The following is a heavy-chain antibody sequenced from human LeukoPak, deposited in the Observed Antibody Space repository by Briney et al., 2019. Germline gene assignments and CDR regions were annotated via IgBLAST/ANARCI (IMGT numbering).Heavy chain of an antibody. V-gene: IGHV1-2*02. Sequence: ASVKVSCKASGYTFTGYYMHWVRQAPGQGLEWMGWINPNSGGTNYAQKFQGRVTMTRDTSISTAYMELSRLRSDDTAVYHCARDSSGWSTLDYWGQGTLVTVSS. CDR1: GYTFTGYY. CDR3: ARDSSGWSTLDY. D-gene: IGHD6-19*01. CDR2: INPNSGGT. J-gene: IGHJ4*02.